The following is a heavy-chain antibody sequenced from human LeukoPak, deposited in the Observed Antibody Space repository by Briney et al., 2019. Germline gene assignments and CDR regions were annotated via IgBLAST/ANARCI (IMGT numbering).Heavy chain of an antibody. D-gene: IGHD4-17*01. Sequence: SETLSLTCTVSGGSISSGGGYWAWIRQPPGKGLEWIGSIHYSGSTYYNPSLKSRVTISVDTSNNHFSLRLSSVTAADTALYYCAQYGHGDYGFDYWGQGTLVTVSS. CDR3: AQYGHGDYGFDY. CDR2: IHYSGST. CDR1: GGSISSGGGY. J-gene: IGHJ4*02. V-gene: IGHV4-39*02.